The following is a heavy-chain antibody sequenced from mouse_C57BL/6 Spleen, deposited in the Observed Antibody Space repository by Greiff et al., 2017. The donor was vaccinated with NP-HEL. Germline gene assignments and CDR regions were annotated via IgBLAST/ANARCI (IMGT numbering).Heavy chain of an antibody. CDR1: GYTFTDYE. CDR2: IDPETGGT. CDR3: TRMMDYYGSSPYYFDY. D-gene: IGHD1-1*01. V-gene: IGHV1-15*01. Sequence: VQVVESGAELVRPGASVTLSCKASGYTFTDYEMHWVKQTPVHGLEWIGAIDPETGGTAYNQKFKGKAILTADKSSSTAYMELRSLTSEDSAVYYCTRMMDYYGSSPYYFDYWGQGTTLTVSS. J-gene: IGHJ2*01.